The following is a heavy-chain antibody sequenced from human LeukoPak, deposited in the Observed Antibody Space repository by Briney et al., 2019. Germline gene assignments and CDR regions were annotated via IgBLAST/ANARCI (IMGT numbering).Heavy chain of an antibody. J-gene: IGHJ4*02. CDR3: ARGRPSGYVAY. CDR2: INHSGST. Sequence: PSETLSLTCAVYGGSFSGYYWSWIRQPPGEGLEWIGEINHSGSTNYNPSLKSRVTISVDTSKNQFSLKLSSVTAADTAVYYCARGRPSGYVAYWGQGTLVTVSS. CDR1: GGSFSGYY. D-gene: IGHD1-26*01. V-gene: IGHV4-34*01.